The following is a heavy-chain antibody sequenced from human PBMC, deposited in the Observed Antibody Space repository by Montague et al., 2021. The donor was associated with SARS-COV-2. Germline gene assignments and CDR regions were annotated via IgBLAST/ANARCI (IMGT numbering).Heavy chain of an antibody. CDR1: GASVRTYY. D-gene: IGHD5-12*01. CDR3: ARDGADYSFAYYHEMDV. Sequence: SETLSLTCTVSGASVRTYYCSWIRQSAGKKLEWMWRRYTSGSTYYNPSFKSRVTMSLDTSKNLFSLNLSSMTAADTAVYYCARDGADYSFAYYHEMDVWGQGTAVTVSS. CDR2: RYTSGST. V-gene: IGHV4-4*07. J-gene: IGHJ6*02.